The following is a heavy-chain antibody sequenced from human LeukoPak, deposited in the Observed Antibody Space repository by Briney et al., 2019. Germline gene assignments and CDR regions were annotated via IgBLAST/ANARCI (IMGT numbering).Heavy chain of an antibody. J-gene: IGHJ4*02. CDR2: ISISGDDT. CDR1: GFTFSSSA. D-gene: IGHD1-26*01. CDR3: ANPGWGAYLVGFDY. Sequence: GGSLRLSCAASGFTFSSSAMNWVRQAPGKGLEWVSTISISGDDTYYAESVKGRFTISRDNSKNTLYLRMNSLRAEDTAVYFFANPGWGAYLVGFDYLGQGTLVTVSP. V-gene: IGHV3-23*01.